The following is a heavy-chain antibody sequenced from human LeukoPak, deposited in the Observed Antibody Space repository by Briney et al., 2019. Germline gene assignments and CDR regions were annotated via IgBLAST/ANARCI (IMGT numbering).Heavy chain of an antibody. V-gene: IGHV3-23*01. Sequence: GGSLRLSCTTSGFTFSSYAMSWVRQAPGKGLEWVSAISGTGGSTYYADSVKGRFTISRDNSKNMLYLQMNSLSGEDTAVYSCARGGTMYYGSGNFDYWGQGTLVTVSS. CDR2: ISGTGGST. CDR3: ARGGTMYYGSGNFDY. D-gene: IGHD3-10*01. J-gene: IGHJ4*02. CDR1: GFTFSSYA.